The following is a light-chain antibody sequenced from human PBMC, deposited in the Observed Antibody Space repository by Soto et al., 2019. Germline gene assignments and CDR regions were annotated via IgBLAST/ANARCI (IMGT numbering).Light chain of an antibody. Sequence: QSVLTQPPSASGTPGQRVTISCSGSSSNIGSNYVYWYQQLPGTAPKLLIYRNNQRPSGVPDRFSGSKSGTSASLAISGLRSEDEADYYCAAWDDSLSGPEVFGTGTKLTV. CDR2: RNN. CDR1: SSNIGSNY. CDR3: AAWDDSLSGPEV. J-gene: IGLJ1*01. V-gene: IGLV1-47*01.